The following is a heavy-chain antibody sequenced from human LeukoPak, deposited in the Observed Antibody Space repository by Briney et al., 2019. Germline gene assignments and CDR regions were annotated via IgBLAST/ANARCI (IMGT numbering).Heavy chain of an antibody. V-gene: IGHV3-7*01. CDR1: GFTFSHHW. CDR3: ARVLNRRYFDY. CDR2: IKFDGSEK. J-gene: IGHJ4*02. D-gene: IGHD1/OR15-1a*01. Sequence: QTGGSLRLSCSGSGFTFSHHWMTWVRQAPGKGLEWVANIKFDGSEKFYGDSVKGRFTISRDNAKNSLYLQMNSLRAEDTAVYYCARVLNRRYFDYWGQGTLVTVSS.